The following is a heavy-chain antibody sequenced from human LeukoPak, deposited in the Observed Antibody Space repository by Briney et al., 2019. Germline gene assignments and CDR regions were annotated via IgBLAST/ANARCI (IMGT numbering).Heavy chain of an antibody. Sequence: GGTLRLSCAASGFTFSSYGMSWVRQAPGKGLEWVSAISGSGGSTYYADSVKGRFTISRDNSKNTLYLQMNSLRAEDTAVYYCASGGTSSGWYVGVLDYWGQGTLVTVSS. V-gene: IGHV3-23*01. CDR3: ASGGTSSGWYVGVLDY. D-gene: IGHD6-19*01. CDR2: ISGSGGST. CDR1: GFTFSSYG. J-gene: IGHJ4*02.